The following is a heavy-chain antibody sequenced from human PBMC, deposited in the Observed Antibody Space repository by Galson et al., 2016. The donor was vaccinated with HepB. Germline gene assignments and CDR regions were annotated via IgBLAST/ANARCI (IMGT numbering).Heavy chain of an antibody. V-gene: IGHV3-9*01. J-gene: IGHJ6*02. CDR1: GFNFDDYA. D-gene: IGHD3-10*01. CDR2: VTWNSGSM. CDR3: AKDLSRGSGSYYSRYYYYGVDV. Sequence: SLRLSCATSGFNFDDYAMHWVRQGPGKDLEWVSSVTWNSGSMGYADSVKGRFTISRDNAKTSLYLQMNSLRPEDTALYYCAKDLSRGSGSYYSRYYYYGVDVWGRGTTVTVSS.